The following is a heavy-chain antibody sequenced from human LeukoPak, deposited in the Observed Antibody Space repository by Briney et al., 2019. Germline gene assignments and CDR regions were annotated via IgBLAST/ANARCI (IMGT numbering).Heavy chain of an antibody. V-gene: IGHV1-18*01. Sequence: GASVKVSCKASGYTFTSYGISWVRQAPGQGLAWMGLISAYNGSTIYAQKHQRRVPMTTETYTSTAYMEVRSLRSDDAAVYYCAGKSYDFLSGNFDYWGQGTLVAVSS. J-gene: IGHJ4*02. D-gene: IGHD3-3*01. CDR2: ISAYNGST. CDR1: GYTFTSYG. CDR3: AGKSYDFLSGNFDY.